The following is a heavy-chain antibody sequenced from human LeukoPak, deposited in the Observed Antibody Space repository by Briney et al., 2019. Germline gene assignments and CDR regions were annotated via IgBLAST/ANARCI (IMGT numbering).Heavy chain of an antibody. D-gene: IGHD3-3*01. CDR3: ARALRSGYYNFDY. J-gene: IGHJ4*02. CDR1: GGSISSYY. CDR2: IYYSGST. Sequence: SETLSLTCTVSGGSISSYYWSWIRQPPGRGLEWIGYIYYSGSTNYNPSLKSRVTISVDTSKNQFSLKLSSVTAADTAVYYCARALRSGYYNFDYWGQGTLVSLSS. V-gene: IGHV4-59*01.